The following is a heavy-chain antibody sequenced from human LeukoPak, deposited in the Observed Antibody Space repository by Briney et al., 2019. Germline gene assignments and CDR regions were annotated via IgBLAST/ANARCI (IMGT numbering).Heavy chain of an antibody. CDR3: ASGEQLEVY. V-gene: IGHV3-21*01. J-gene: IGHJ4*02. Sequence: PGGSLRLSCAASGFTFSSYSMNWVRQAPGKGLEWVSSISSSSSYIYYADSVKSRFTISRDNDKHSLYLQMHSVRAEDTAVYYCASGEQLEVYWGQGTLVTVSS. CDR1: GFTFSSYS. CDR2: ISSSSSYI. D-gene: IGHD6-6*01.